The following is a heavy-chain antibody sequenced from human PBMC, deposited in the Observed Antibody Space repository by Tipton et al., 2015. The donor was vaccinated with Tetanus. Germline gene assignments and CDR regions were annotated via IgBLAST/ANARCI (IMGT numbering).Heavy chain of an antibody. V-gene: IGHV4-34*01. CDR2: VDDSGST. CDR1: GGSLSRYY. J-gene: IGHJ4*02. D-gene: IGHD3-3*01. CDR3: ARANYDFPKKGPFDS. Sequence: LRLSCAVYGGSLSRYYWTWIRQPPGKGLEWIGEVDDSGSTNYSPSLKSRVTISLDTSKNEFSLTLSSVTAADTAVYYCARANYDFPKKGPFDSWGQGTLVIVSS.